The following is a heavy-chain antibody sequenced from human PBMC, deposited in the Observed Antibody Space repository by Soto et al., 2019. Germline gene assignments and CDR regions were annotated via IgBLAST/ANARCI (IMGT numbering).Heavy chain of an antibody. CDR2: ISAYNGNT. V-gene: IGHV1-18*01. J-gene: IGHJ5*02. CDR1: GYTFTSYG. CDR3: ARDIWFQAAAAADWFDP. D-gene: IGHD6-13*01. Sequence: QVQLVQSGAEVKKPGASVKVSCKASGYTFTSYGISWVRQAPGQGLEWMGWISAYNGNTNYAQKLQGRVTTSTDTHTSKAYMELRSLRSDHTAGYYCARDIWFQAAAAADWFDPWGQGTLVTVSS.